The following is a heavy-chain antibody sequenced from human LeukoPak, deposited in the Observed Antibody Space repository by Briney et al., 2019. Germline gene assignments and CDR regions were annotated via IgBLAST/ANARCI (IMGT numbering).Heavy chain of an antibody. CDR3: ARDVYSSSWYQVWYFDY. D-gene: IGHD6-13*01. CDR2: INPNSGGT. CDR1: GYTFTGYY. Sequence: ASVKVSCKASGYTFTGYYMHWVRQAPGQGLEWMGWINPNSGGTNYAQKFQGRVTMTRDTSISTAYMELSRLRSDDTAVYYCARDVYSSSWYQVWYFDYWGQGTLGTVSS. V-gene: IGHV1-2*02. J-gene: IGHJ4*02.